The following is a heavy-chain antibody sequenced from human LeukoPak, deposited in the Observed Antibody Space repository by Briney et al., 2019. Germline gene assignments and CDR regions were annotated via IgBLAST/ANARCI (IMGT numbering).Heavy chain of an antibody. CDR3: AKRGSGYRAFDY. Sequence: PGGSLRLSCAASGFTFSSYAMSWVRQAPGKGLEWVSAISGSGGSTYYADSEKGRFTISRDNSKNTLYQQMNSLGAEDTAVYYCAKRGSGYRAFDYWGQGTLVTVSS. V-gene: IGHV3-23*01. J-gene: IGHJ4*02. D-gene: IGHD5-12*01. CDR1: GFTFSSYA. CDR2: ISGSGGST.